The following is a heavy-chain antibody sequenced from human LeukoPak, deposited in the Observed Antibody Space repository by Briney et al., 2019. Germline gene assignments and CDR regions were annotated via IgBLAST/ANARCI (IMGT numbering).Heavy chain of an antibody. CDR2: IYTSGST. Sequence: NASETLSLTCAVSGASISSGSYYWSWIRQPAGKGLEWIGRIYTSGSTTYNPSLKSRVTISVDTSKNQFSLKLSSVTAADTAVYYCARQGPLALSYYYYMDVWGKGTTVTISS. J-gene: IGHJ6*03. CDR3: ARQGPLALSYYYYMDV. CDR1: GASISSGSYY. V-gene: IGHV4-61*02.